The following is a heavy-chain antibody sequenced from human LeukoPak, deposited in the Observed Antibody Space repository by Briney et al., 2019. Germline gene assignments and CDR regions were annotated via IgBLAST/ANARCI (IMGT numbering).Heavy chain of an antibody. CDR3: ARGHSSGWNGGAFDI. J-gene: IGHJ3*02. Sequence: GGSLRLSCAASGFTFSIYSMNWVRQAPGKGLEWVSYVSNSSSTIYYADSVKGRFTISRDNAKNSLYLQMNSLRAEDTAVYYCARGHSSGWNGGAFDIWGQGTMVTVSS. CDR1: GFTFSIYS. V-gene: IGHV3-48*01. CDR2: VSNSSSTI. D-gene: IGHD6-19*01.